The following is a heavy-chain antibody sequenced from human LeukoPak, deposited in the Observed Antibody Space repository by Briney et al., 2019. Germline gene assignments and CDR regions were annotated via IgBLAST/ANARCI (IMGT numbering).Heavy chain of an antibody. D-gene: IGHD3-10*01. J-gene: IGHJ4*02. Sequence: HPGGSLRLSCAASGFTFDDYAMHWVRQAPGKGLEWVSGISWNSGSIGYADSVKGRFTISRDNAKNTLYLQMDRLRVDDTAVYYCAREKGGILWFGELLGGQGTLVTVSS. CDR1: GFTFDDYA. CDR3: AREKGGILWFGELL. V-gene: IGHV3-9*01. CDR2: ISWNSGSI.